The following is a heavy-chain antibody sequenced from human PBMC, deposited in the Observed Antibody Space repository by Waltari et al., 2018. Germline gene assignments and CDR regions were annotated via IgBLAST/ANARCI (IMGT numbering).Heavy chain of an antibody. CDR2: ISYDGSNK. CDR1: GFTFSSYA. D-gene: IGHD2-15*01. Sequence: QVQLVESGGGVVQPGRSLRLSCAASGFTFSSYAMHWVRQAPGKGLEWVAVISYDGSNKYYADSVKGRFTISRDNSKNTLYLQMNSLRAEDTAVYYCARDLNIVVVVAATLGYWGQGTLVTVSS. CDR3: ARDLNIVVVVAATLGY. V-gene: IGHV3-30-3*01. J-gene: IGHJ4*02.